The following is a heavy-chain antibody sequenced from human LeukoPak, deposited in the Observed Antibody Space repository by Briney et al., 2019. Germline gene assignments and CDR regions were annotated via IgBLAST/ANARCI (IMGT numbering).Heavy chain of an antibody. CDR1: GYSFTSNY. Sequence: ASVKVSCKASGYSFTSNYIHWVRQAPGQGLEWMGMIYPRDGSTSYAQKFQGRVTITRDTSASTAYMELSSLRSEDTAVYYCARDLMSSGLFDYWGQGTLVTVSS. CDR3: ARDLMSSGLFDY. D-gene: IGHD3-22*01. V-gene: IGHV1-46*01. J-gene: IGHJ4*02. CDR2: IYPRDGST.